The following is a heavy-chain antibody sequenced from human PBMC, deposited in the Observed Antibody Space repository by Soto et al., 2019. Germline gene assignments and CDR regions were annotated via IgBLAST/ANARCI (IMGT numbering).Heavy chain of an antibody. V-gene: IGHV3-21*06. CDR3: AREGVHNYNEYYFDY. J-gene: IGHJ4*02. CDR2: ISGIRDYI. Sequence: GGSLRLSCAASGVTFSYYALHWVRRSPGKGLEWVSSISGIRDYIRYADSVKGRFTISRDNAKTSLYLQMNSLTAEDTAVYYCAREGVHNYNEYYFDYWGQGTLVTVSS. CDR1: GVTFSYYA. D-gene: IGHD3-22*01.